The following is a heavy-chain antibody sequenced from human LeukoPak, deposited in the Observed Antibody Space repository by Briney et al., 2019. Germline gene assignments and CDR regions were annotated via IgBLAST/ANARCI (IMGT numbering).Heavy chain of an antibody. D-gene: IGHD5-12*01. CDR2: IYYSGST. Sequence: SETLSLTCTVSGGSISSYYWSWIRQPPGKGLEWIGYIYYSGSTNYNPSLKSRVTISVDTSKNQFSLELSSVTAADTAVYYCAREATGYYYYYGMDVWGQGTTVTASS. J-gene: IGHJ6*02. CDR1: GGSISSYY. V-gene: IGHV4-59*01. CDR3: AREATGYYYYYGMDV.